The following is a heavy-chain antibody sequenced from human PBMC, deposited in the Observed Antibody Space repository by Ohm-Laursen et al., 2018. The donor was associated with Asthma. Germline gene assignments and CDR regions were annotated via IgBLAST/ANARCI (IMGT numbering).Heavy chain of an antibody. CDR3: ARIGTEWELPGREYSLHH. Sequence: GSLRLSCSASGYTFSRYSIHWVRQAPGKGLEWVASISTASTFIYYADSVRGRFTTSRDNANDLVYLQMNSLRAEDTALYYCARIGTEWELPGREYSLHHWGEGTLVTVSS. J-gene: IGHJ1*01. CDR2: ISTASTFI. D-gene: IGHD1-26*01. V-gene: IGHV3-21*01. CDR1: GYTFSRYS.